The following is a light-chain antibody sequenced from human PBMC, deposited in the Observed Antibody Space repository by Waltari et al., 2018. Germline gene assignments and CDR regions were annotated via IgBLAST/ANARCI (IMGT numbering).Light chain of an antibody. CDR2: GAS. CDR1: QRLGKNY. V-gene: IGKV3-20*01. CDR3: QQYASSVLYT. J-gene: IGKJ2*01. Sequence: VLPQSPGTLSLSPGDRASLSCKASQRLGKNYLAWYQHKPGQPPRLLIYGASSRAAGIPDRFSGRGSGTDFTLTISRLEPEDVAVYYCQQYASSVLYTFGQGTKLEIK.